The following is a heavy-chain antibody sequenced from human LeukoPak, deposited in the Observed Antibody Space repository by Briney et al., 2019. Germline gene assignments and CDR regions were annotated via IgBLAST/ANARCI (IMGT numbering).Heavy chain of an antibody. CDR3: ARATASNWFDP. D-gene: IGHD2-21*01. CDR2: IKQDGSEK. J-gene: IGHJ5*02. V-gene: IGHV3-7*01. CDR1: GFTFSSYW. Sequence: GGSLRLSCAASGFTFSSYWMSWVRQAPGKGLEWVANIKQDGSEKQYVDSVKGRFTISKDNAKNSLYLQMNSLRAEDTAVYYCARATASNWFDPWGQGTLVTVSS.